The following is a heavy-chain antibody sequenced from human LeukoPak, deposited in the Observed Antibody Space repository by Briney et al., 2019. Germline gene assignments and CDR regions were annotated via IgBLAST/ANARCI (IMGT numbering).Heavy chain of an antibody. CDR3: ARENLAAAAVY. CDR2: IRGDGSMT. D-gene: IGHD6-25*01. Sequence: GGSLRLSCAASEFTFSAYWMHWVRQAPGKGLVWVSRIRGDGSMTNYADSVKGRFTISRDNAKNTLYLQMNSLRLEDTAVYYYARENLAAAAVYWGQGTVVTVSS. CDR1: EFTFSAYW. J-gene: IGHJ4*02. V-gene: IGHV3-74*01.